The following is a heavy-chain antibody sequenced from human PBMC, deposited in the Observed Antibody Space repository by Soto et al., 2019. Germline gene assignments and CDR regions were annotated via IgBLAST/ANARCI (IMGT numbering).Heavy chain of an antibody. J-gene: IGHJ2*01. V-gene: IGHV3-30-3*01. Sequence: QVQLVESGGGVVQPGRSLRLSCAASGFTFSSYAMHWVRQAPGKGLEWVAVISYDGSNKYYADSVKGRFTISRDNSKNTLYLQMNSLRAEDTAVYYCARGRQSYFDLWGRGTLVTVSS. CDR1: GFTFSSYA. CDR3: ARGRQSYFDL. CDR2: ISYDGSNK.